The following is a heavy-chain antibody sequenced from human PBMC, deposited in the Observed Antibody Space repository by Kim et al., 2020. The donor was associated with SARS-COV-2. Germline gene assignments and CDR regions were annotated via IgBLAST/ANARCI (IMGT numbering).Heavy chain of an antibody. D-gene: IGHD4-17*01. J-gene: IGHJ4*02. CDR1: GFTVSSNY. Sequence: GGSLRLSCAASGFTVSSNYMSWVRQAPGKGLEWVSVIYSGGSTYYADSVKGRFTISRHNSKNTLYLQMTSLRAEDTAVYYCASAGSDPDGDFDYWGQGTLVTVSS. CDR3: ASAGSDPDGDFDY. CDR2: IYSGGST. V-gene: IGHV3-53*04.